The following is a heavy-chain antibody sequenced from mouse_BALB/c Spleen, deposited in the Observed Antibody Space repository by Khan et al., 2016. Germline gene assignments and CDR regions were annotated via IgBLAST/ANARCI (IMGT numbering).Heavy chain of an antibody. CDR1: GCSITSYG. J-gene: IGHJ4*01. CDR3: ARTGTDYAMDY. D-gene: IGHD4-1*01. V-gene: IGHV2-6-1*01. CDR2: IWSDGST. Sequence: QVQLKESGPGLVAPSQSLSITCTISGCSITSYGVHWVRQPPGKGLEWLVVIWSDGSTTYNSALKSRLSISKDNSKSQVFLKMNSLQTDDTAMYYCARTGTDYAMDYWGQGTAVTVSS.